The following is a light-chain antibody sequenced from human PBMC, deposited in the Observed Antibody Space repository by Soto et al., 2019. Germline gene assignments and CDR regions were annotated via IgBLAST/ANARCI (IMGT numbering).Light chain of an antibody. CDR3: QAYDSSLSVRV. V-gene: IGLV1-40*01. CDR1: SSNIGAGYD. J-gene: IGLJ3*02. CDR2: GNS. Sequence: QSVLTQPPSVSGAPGQRVTISCTGSSSNIGAGYDVHWYQQLPGTAPKLLIYGNSNRPSGVPDRFSGSKSATSASLAITGLQAEDEADYYCQAYDSSLSVRVVCGGTEVAVL.